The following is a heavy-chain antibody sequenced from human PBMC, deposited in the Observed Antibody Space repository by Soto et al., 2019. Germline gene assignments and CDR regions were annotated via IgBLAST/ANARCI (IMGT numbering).Heavy chain of an antibody. CDR3: VRDWQLSP. Sequence: QVQLVQSGDEVKKPGASVKVSCKASGYAFTNYGISWVRQAPGQGLHWMGWFSGHNGNTLYAHNLRGRVTMTIDTSTSTAYMELRSLRFDDTAMYYCVRDWQLSPWGQGTLVTVSS. CDR2: FSGHNGNT. J-gene: IGHJ5*02. V-gene: IGHV1-18*04. CDR1: GYAFTNYG. D-gene: IGHD1-1*01.